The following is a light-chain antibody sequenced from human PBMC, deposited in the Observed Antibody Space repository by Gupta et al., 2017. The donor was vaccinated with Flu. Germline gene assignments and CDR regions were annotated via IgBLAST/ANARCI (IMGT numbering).Light chain of an antibody. CDR3: RQGKCWPSA. CDR2: KDS. Sequence: VPLGTPASISGRARQSRGHRDGNTYLNWLQQRPGQAPMRLIYKDSNRDYGVPDRFSGSGSGTEFTLNISSGEADDVGVYYCRQGKCWPSAFGQGTNLEI. V-gene: IGKV2-30*02. CDR1: QSRGHRDGNTY. J-gene: IGKJ2*01.